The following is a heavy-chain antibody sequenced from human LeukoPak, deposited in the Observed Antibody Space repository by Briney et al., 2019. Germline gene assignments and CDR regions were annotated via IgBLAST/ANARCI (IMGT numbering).Heavy chain of an antibody. J-gene: IGHJ3*02. CDR3: AGTAFGAFDI. D-gene: IGHD5-18*01. CDR1: GGSISSYY. V-gene: IGHV4-59*01. CDR2: IYHSGST. Sequence: SETLSLTCTVSGGSISSYYWSWIRQPPGKGLDWIGYIYHSGSTNYNPSLKSRVTISVDTSKNQFSLKLSSVTAADTAVYYCAGTAFGAFDIWGQGTMVTVSS.